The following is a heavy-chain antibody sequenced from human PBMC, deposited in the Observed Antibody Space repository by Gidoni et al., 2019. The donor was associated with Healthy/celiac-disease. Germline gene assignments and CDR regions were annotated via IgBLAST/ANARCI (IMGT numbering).Heavy chain of an antibody. CDR2: IKSKTDGGTT. CDR1: GFTFSNAW. V-gene: IGHV3-15*01. CDR3: TTPVLRFLEWLFDY. J-gene: IGHJ4*02. Sequence: EVQLVESGGGLVRPGGSLRLSCAASGFTFSNAWMSWVRQAPGKGLEWVGRIKSKTDGGTTDYAAPVKGRFTISRDDSKHTLYLQMNSLKTEDTAVYYCTTPVLRFLEWLFDYWGQGTLVTVSS. D-gene: IGHD3-3*01.